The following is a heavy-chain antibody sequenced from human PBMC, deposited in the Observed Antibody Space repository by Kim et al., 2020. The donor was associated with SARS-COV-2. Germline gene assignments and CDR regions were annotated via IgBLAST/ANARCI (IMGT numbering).Heavy chain of an antibody. CDR1: GFTFSSYW. V-gene: IGHV3-74*01. J-gene: IGHJ5*02. D-gene: IGHD6-19*01. CDR2: INSDGSST. CDR3: ARDPLRYSSGWFNWFDP. Sequence: GGSLRLSCAASGFTFSSYWMHWVRQAPGKGLVWVSRINSDGSSTSYADSVKGRFTISRDNAKNTLYLQMNSLRAEDTAVYYCARDPLRYSSGWFNWFDPWGQGTLVTVSS.